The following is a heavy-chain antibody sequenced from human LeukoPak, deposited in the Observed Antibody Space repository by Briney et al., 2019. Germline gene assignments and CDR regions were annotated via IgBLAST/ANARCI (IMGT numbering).Heavy chain of an antibody. CDR1: GFTFRSYW. D-gene: IGHD3-10*01. V-gene: IGHV3-23*01. Sequence: GGSLRLSCVASGFTFRSYWMSWVRQAPGKGLEWVSAISSSGGSAYYADSVKGRFTISRDNSKNTLYLQMNSLRAEDTAVYYCATHYGSGSYQETNYFDYWGQGTLVTVSS. J-gene: IGHJ4*02. CDR3: ATHYGSGSYQETNYFDY. CDR2: ISSSGGSA.